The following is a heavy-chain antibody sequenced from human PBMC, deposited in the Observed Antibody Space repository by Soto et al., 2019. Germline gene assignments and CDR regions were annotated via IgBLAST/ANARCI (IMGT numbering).Heavy chain of an antibody. J-gene: IGHJ4*02. CDR3: ARGGGSYYVAFYY. CDR2: IYYSGST. V-gene: IGHV4-30-4*01. Sequence: QVQLQESGPGLVKPSQTLSLTCTVSGGSISSGDYYWSWIRQPPGKCLEWIGYIYYSGSTYYNPPLKSRVTISVDTSKNQYSLKLSSVTAAATAVYYCARGGGSYYVAFYYWGQGTQVTVSS. D-gene: IGHD1-26*01. CDR1: GGSISSGDYY.